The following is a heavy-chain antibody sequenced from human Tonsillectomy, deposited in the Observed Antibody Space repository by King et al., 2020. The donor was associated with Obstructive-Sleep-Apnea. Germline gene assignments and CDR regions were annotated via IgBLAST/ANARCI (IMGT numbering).Heavy chain of an antibody. Sequence: VQLVESGAEVKKPGESLRISCKGSGYSFTSYWISWVRQMPGKGLEWMGRIDPSDSYTNYSPSFQGHVTISADKSISTAYLQWSSLKASDTAMYYCARHYSSSGGDPNWFDPWGQGTLVTVSS. D-gene: IGHD6-6*01. CDR3: ARHYSSSGGDPNWFDP. V-gene: IGHV5-10-1*01. CDR2: IDPSDSYT. J-gene: IGHJ5*02. CDR1: GYSFTSYW.